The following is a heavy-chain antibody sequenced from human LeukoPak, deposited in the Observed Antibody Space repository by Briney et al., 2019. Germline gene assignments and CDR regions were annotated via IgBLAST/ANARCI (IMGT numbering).Heavy chain of an antibody. V-gene: IGHV4-59*01. CDR3: ARGVYIAAAQYAY. CDR2: IYYSGST. Sequence: SGTLSLTCTVSGGSISSYYWSWIRQPPGKGLEWIGYIYYSGSTNYNPSLKSRVTISVDTSKNQFSLKLSSVTAADTAVYYCARGVYIAAAQYAYWGQGTLVTVSS. D-gene: IGHD6-13*01. CDR1: GGSISSYY. J-gene: IGHJ4*02.